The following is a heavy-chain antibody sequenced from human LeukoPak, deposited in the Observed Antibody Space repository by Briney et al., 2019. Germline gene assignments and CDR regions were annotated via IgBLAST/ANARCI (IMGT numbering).Heavy chain of an antibody. J-gene: IGHJ4*02. CDR2: IYPGDSDT. CDR3: ARHWSHSNLGCDY. Sequence: GESLKISCKGSGYSFTSYWISWVRQMPGKGLEWMGIIYPGDSDTRYSPSFQGQVTISADKSISTAYLQWSSLKASDTAMYYRARHWSHSNLGCDYWGQGTLVTVSS. V-gene: IGHV5-51*01. CDR1: GYSFTSYW. D-gene: IGHD3-16*01.